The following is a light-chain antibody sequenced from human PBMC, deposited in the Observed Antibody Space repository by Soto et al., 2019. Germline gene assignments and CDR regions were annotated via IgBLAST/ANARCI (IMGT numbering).Light chain of an antibody. CDR3: AAWDDSLSAVV. CDR1: SSNIGSNY. CDR2: RNN. V-gene: IGLV1-47*01. Sequence: QSVLTQPPSASGTPGQRVTISCSGSSSNIGSNYVYWYQQFPGTAPKLLIYRNNQRPSGVPDRFSGSKSGTSGSLAISGLRSEDEADYYCAAWDDSLSAVVFGGGTKVTVL. J-gene: IGLJ2*01.